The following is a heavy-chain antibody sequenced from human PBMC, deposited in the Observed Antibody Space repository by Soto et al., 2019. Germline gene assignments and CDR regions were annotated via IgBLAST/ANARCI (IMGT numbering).Heavy chain of an antibody. D-gene: IGHD3-22*01. V-gene: IGHV4-34*01. J-gene: IGHJ4*02. Sequence: SETLSLTCAVYGGSFSGYYWSWIRQPPGKGLEWIGEINHSGSTNYNPSPKSRVTISVDTSKNQFSLKLSSVTAADTAVYYCARGRSPYYSDSSGYHLDYWGQGTLVTVSS. CDR1: GGSFSGYY. CDR2: INHSGST. CDR3: ARGRSPYYSDSSGYHLDY.